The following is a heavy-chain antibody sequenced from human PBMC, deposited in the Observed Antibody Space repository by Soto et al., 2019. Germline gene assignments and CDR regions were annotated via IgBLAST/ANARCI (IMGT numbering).Heavy chain of an antibody. D-gene: IGHD3-3*01. CDR1: GGSISSSSYY. J-gene: IGHJ4*02. CDR2: LYYSWST. CDR3: ARRGYYDFWSGYYTLSYFDY. Sequence: SETLSLTCTVSGGSISSSSYYLGWIRHPPGKGLEWIGSLYYSWSTYYNPSLKSRVTISVDTSKNQFSLKLSSVTAADTAVYYCARRGYYDFWSGYYTLSYFDYWGQGTMVTVSS. V-gene: IGHV4-39*01.